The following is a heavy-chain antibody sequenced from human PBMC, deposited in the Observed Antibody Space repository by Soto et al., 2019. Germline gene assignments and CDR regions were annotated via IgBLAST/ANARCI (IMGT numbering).Heavy chain of an antibody. CDR1: GFTFSSYA. Sequence: GGSLRLSCAASGFTFSSYAMSGVRQAPGKGLEWVSAISGSGGSTYYADSVKGRFTISRDNSKNTLYLQMNSLRAEDTAVYYCATCIAVAGSVDDAFDIWGQGTMVTGSS. V-gene: IGHV3-23*01. J-gene: IGHJ3*02. CDR2: ISGSGGST. D-gene: IGHD6-19*01. CDR3: ATCIAVAGSVDDAFDI.